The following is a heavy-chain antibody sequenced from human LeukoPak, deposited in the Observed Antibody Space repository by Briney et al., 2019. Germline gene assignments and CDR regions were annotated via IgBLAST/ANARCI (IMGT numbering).Heavy chain of an antibody. CDR3: ARSGREATEIDY. J-gene: IGHJ4*02. Sequence: GGSLRLSCAASGFTFSDYFMSWVRQAPGKGLEWLSYINGRGTYIDYAESLKRRITISRDNAQNSLYLQMNSLRVEDTAVYYCARSGREATEIDYWGQGTLVTVSS. V-gene: IGHV3-11*06. D-gene: IGHD1-1*01. CDR1: GFTFSDYF. CDR2: INGRGTYI.